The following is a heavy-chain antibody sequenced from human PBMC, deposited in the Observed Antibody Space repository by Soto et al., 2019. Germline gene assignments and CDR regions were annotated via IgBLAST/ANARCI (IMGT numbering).Heavy chain of an antibody. CDR2: INPNSGGT. D-gene: IGHD3-22*01. V-gene: IGHV1-2*04. CDR3: ARDQGAPGALLLDYYYGMDV. J-gene: IGHJ6*02. Sequence: GASVKVSCKASGYTFTGYYMHWVRQAPGQGLEWMGWINPNSGGTNYAQKFQGWVTMTRDTSISTAYMELSRLRSDDTAVYYCARDQGAPGALLLDYYYGMDVWGQGTMVTVSS. CDR1: GYTFTGYY.